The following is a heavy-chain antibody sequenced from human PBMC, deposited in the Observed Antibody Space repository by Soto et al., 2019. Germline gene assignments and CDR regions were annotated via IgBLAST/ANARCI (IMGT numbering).Heavy chain of an antibody. D-gene: IGHD3-10*02. Sequence: QVQLVQSGAEEKRPGASVKVSCKASGYTFTTFGMQWVRQAPGQRLEWMGWINGGSGETKYSQKFQDRVTFTRDTSASTVYMELSNLRSEDTAVYYCAREDSQQTMFFDPWGQGTLVTVSS. J-gene: IGHJ5*02. CDR3: AREDSQQTMFFDP. V-gene: IGHV1-3*05. CDR1: GYTFTTFG. CDR2: INGGSGET.